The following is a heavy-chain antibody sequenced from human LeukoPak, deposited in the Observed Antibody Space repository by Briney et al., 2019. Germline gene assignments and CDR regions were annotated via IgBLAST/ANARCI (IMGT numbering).Heavy chain of an antibody. CDR1: GFTFSSYA. Sequence: GGSLRLSCAASGFTFSSYAMSWVRQAAGKGLEWVSAISGSGGSTYYADSVKGRFTISRDNSKNTLYLQMNSLRAEDTAVYYCAKGDFWSGYSYWGQGTLVTVSS. CDR2: ISGSGGST. V-gene: IGHV3-23*01. CDR3: AKGDFWSGYSY. J-gene: IGHJ4*02. D-gene: IGHD3-3*01.